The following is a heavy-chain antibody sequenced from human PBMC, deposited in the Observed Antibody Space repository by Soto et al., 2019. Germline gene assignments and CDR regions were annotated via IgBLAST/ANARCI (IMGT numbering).Heavy chain of an antibody. CDR1: VVSISSSSYY. D-gene: IGHD3-22*01. CDR2: IYYSGST. J-gene: IGHJ3*02. V-gene: IGHV4-39*01. CDR3: ARRKRYYYDSSGYYYENAFHI. Sequence: SETLSLTCTVSVVSISSSSYYCGWIRQPPWKGLEWIGSIYYSGSTYYNPSLKSRVTISVDTSKNQFSLKLSSVTAADTAVYYCARRKRYYYDSSGYYYENAFHIWGQGTMVTVSS.